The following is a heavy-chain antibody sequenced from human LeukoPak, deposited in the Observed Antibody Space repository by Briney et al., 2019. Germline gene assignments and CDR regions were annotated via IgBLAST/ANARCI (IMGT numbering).Heavy chain of an antibody. J-gene: IGHJ4*02. Sequence: PSETLSLTCTVSGGSISSGSYYWSWIRQPAGKGLEWFGRIYTSGSTNYNPSLKSRVTISVDTSKNQFSLKLSSVTAADTAVYYCARGPYYYDSSGYIWSQGTLVTVSS. CDR1: GGSISSGSYY. CDR3: ARGPYYYDSSGYI. CDR2: IYTSGST. D-gene: IGHD3-22*01. V-gene: IGHV4-61*02.